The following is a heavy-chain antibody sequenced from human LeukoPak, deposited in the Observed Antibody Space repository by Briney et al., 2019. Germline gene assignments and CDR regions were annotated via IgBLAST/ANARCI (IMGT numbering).Heavy chain of an antibody. CDR2: FRSSGRDI. V-gene: IGHV3-21*01. D-gene: IGHD6-19*01. Sequence: LRLSCEVSGFTLSSYSMTWVRQAPGKGLEWVSSFRSSGRDIIYGDSVRGRFTIARDDAKNSLYLQMNSLRAEDTAVYYCARGPGIAVAPLQHWGQGTLVTVSS. CDR3: ARGPGIAVAPLQH. J-gene: IGHJ1*01. CDR1: GFTLSSYS.